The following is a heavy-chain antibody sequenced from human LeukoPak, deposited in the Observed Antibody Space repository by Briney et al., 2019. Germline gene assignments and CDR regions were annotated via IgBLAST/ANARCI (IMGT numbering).Heavy chain of an antibody. Sequence: SETLSLTCTVSGGSISIYYWSWIRQPPGKGLEWIGYIYYSGSTYYNPSLKSRVTISVDTSKNQFSLKLSSVTAADTAVYYCASSWYRAYYFDYWGQGTLVTVSS. CDR1: GGSISIYY. CDR2: IYYSGST. V-gene: IGHV4-30-4*01. D-gene: IGHD6-13*01. J-gene: IGHJ4*02. CDR3: ASSWYRAYYFDY.